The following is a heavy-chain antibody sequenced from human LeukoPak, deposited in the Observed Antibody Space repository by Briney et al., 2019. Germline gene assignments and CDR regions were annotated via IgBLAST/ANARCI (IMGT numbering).Heavy chain of an antibody. CDR1: GGSISSGDYY. D-gene: IGHD4-17*01. CDR3: ARDRISDYVIYGMDV. CDR2: IYYSGST. Sequence: SQTLSLTCTVSGGSISSGDYYWSWIRQPPGKGLKWIGYIYYSGSTYYNPSLKSRVTISVDTSKNQFSLKLSSVTAADTAVYYCARDRISDYVIYGMDVWGKGTTVTVSS. J-gene: IGHJ6*04. V-gene: IGHV4-30-4*01.